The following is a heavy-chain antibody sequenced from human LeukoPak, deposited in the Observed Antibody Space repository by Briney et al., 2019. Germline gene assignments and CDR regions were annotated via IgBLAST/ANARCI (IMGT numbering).Heavy chain of an antibody. CDR1: ADIFSSYA. Sequence: ASVKVSCKTSADIFSSYAINWVRQAPGQGLEWMGRIIPILGIADYAQKFQGRVTITADKSTSTAYMELSSLRSEDTAVYYCASVGGYYYGSLDYWGQGTLVTVSS. J-gene: IGHJ4*02. D-gene: IGHD3-3*01. CDR3: ASVGGYYYGSLDY. V-gene: IGHV1-69*04. CDR2: IIPILGIA.